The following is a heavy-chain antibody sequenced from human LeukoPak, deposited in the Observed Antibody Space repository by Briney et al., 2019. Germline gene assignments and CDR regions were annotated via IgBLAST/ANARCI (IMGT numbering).Heavy chain of an antibody. CDR1: GYTFTSYG. CDR2: ISPNSGGT. J-gene: IGHJ4*02. D-gene: IGHD5-12*01. CDR3: ARGFSGYDSESFDY. V-gene: IGHV1-2*02. Sequence: ASVKVSCKDSGYTFTSYGISWVRQAPGQGLEWMGWISPNSGGTNYAQKFQGRVTMTRDTSISTAYMELSRLRSDDTAVYYCARGFSGYDSESFDYWGQGTLVTVSS.